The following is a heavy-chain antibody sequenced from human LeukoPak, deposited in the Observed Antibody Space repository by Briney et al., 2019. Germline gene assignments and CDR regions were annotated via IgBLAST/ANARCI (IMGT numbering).Heavy chain of an antibody. CDR2: ISYDGSNK. CDR1: GFTVSSYG. Sequence: PGGSLRLSCAASGFTVSSYGMHWVRQAPGKGLEWVAVISYDGSNKYYADSVKGRFTISRDNSKNTLYLQMNSLRAEDTAVYYCAKDLGYWGQGPLVTVSS. V-gene: IGHV3-30*18. CDR3: AKDLGY. J-gene: IGHJ4*02.